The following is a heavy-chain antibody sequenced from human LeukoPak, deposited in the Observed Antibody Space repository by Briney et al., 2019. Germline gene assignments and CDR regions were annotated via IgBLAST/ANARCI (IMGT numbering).Heavy chain of an antibody. CDR1: GFTFSSYW. V-gene: IGHV3-7*01. CDR3: ARHTYYDFWSGQFDY. Sequence: PGGSLRLSCAASGFTFSSYWMSWVRQAPGKGLEWVANIKQDGSEKYYVDSVKGRFTISRDNAKNSLYLQMNSLRAEDTAVYYCARHTYYDFWSGQFDYWGQGTLVTVSS. J-gene: IGHJ4*02. CDR2: IKQDGSEK. D-gene: IGHD3-3*01.